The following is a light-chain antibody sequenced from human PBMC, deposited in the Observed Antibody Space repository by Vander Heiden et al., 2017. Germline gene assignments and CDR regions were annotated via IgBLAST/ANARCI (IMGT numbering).Light chain of an antibody. CDR3: QHDNNCPMV. J-gene: IGKJ1*01. V-gene: IGKV3-15*01. CDR2: GAS. Sequence: EIVMTQSPATLSVSPGERDSLSCRASQSVSSNLAWYQQKPGQAPRLLIYGASTRDNGFPARFSGSGSGTEFTLTISSLQSEDFAVYYCQHDNNCPMVFGQGTKVEIK. CDR1: QSVSSN.